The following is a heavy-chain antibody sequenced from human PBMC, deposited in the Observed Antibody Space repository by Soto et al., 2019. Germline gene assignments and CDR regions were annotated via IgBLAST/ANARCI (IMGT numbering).Heavy chain of an antibody. CDR3: ARVLDCSSTSCYTHGIYGMDV. Sequence: PRGSLILSCASSGFTFSDYYMGWIRQAPGKGLEWASYISSSSSYTNYADSVKGRFTISRDNAKNSLYLQMNSLRAEDTAVYYCARVLDCSSTSCYTHGIYGMDVWGQGTTVTVSS. J-gene: IGHJ6*02. CDR2: ISSSSSYT. CDR1: GFTFSDYY. D-gene: IGHD2-2*02. V-gene: IGHV3-11*06.